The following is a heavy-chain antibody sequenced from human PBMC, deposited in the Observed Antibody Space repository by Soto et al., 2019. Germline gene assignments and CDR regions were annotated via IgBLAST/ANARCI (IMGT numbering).Heavy chain of an antibody. CDR3: ARREQPENYYYGMDV. CDR2: IYPGDSDT. CDR1: GYSFTSYW. D-gene: IGHD1-26*01. Sequence: GESLKISCKGSGYSFTSYWTGWVRQMPGKGLEWMGIIYPGDSDTRYSPSFQGQVTISADKSISTAYLRWSSLKASDTAMYYGARREQPENYYYGMDVWGQGTTVTVSS. V-gene: IGHV5-51*01. J-gene: IGHJ6*02.